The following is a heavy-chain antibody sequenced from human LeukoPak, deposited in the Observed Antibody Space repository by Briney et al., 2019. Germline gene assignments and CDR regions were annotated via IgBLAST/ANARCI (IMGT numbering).Heavy chain of an antibody. CDR1: GYTFTSYY. Sequence: GASVKVSCKASGYTFTSYYMHWVRQAPGQGLEWMGKINPSGGSTSYAQKFQGRVTMTRDTSISTAYMELSRLRSDDTAVYYCARDRGVDYCSGGSCSHYYYYMDVWGKGTTVTISS. V-gene: IGHV1-46*01. J-gene: IGHJ6*03. D-gene: IGHD2-15*01. CDR2: INPSGGST. CDR3: ARDRGVDYCSGGSCSHYYYYMDV.